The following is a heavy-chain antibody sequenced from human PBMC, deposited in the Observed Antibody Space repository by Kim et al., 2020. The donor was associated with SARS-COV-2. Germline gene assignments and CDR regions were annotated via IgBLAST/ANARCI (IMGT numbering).Heavy chain of an antibody. Sequence: GGSLRLSCAASGFTFSSYWMHWVRQAPGKGLVWVSRINSDGSSTSYADSVKGRFTISRDNAKNTLYLQMNSLRAEDTAVYYCARGSGIATSHRWGAFQHWGQGTLVTVSS. D-gene: IGHD1-26*01. CDR3: ARGSGIATSHRWGAFQH. CDR1: GFTFSSYW. J-gene: IGHJ1*01. CDR2: INSDGSST. V-gene: IGHV3-74*01.